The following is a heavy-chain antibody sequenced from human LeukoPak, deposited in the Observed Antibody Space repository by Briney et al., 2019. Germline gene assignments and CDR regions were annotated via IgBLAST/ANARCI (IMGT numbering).Heavy chain of an antibody. CDR1: GFTFTTYG. D-gene: IGHD4-17*01. J-gene: IGHJ3*02. CDR2: ISGSAAAT. Sequence: GGTLRLSCAASGFTFTTYGMTWVRQAPGKGLEWVSAISGSAAATFYGDSVKGRFTISRDNSKRTVYLQMNSLRAEDTAVYYCARDALTTVTTDAFDIWGQGTMVTVSS. CDR3: ARDALTTVTTDAFDI. V-gene: IGHV3-23*01.